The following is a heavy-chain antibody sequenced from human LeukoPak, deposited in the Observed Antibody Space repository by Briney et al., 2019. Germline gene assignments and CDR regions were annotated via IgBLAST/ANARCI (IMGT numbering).Heavy chain of an antibody. CDR3: AKDRREYGSGSFVDY. Sequence: PSGTLSLTCAVSGGSISSSNWWSWVRQPPGKGLEWIGEIYHSGSTNYSPSLKSRVTISVDKSKNQFSLKLSSVTAADTAVYYCAKDRREYGSGSFVDYWGQGTLVTVSS. J-gene: IGHJ4*02. V-gene: IGHV4-4*02. CDR2: IYHSGST. D-gene: IGHD3-10*01. CDR1: GGSISSSNW.